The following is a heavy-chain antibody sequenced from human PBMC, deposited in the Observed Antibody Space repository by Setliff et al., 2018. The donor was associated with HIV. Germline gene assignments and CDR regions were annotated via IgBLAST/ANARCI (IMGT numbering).Heavy chain of an antibody. J-gene: IGHJ6*03. D-gene: IGHD1-26*01. V-gene: IGHV3-74*01. CDR3: AGGIGPLPNWENFYYSMDV. CDR1: GFTFSPYW. CDR2: IANDGSGR. Sequence: GSLRLSCAVSGFTFSPYWMHWVRQVSGKGLEWVSRIANDGSGRAHADSVKGRFTISRDNSKNILYLQMDSMRADDTAVYYCAGGIGPLPNWENFYYSMDVWGKGTTVTVSS.